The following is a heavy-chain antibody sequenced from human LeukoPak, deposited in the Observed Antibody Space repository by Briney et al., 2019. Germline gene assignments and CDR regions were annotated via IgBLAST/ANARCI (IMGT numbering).Heavy chain of an antibody. D-gene: IGHD4-17*01. CDR1: GFTFSFYG. J-gene: IGHJ5*02. V-gene: IGHV3-23*01. CDR2: LSGSGGST. Sequence: RSGGSLRLSCVVSGFTFSFYGMTWVRQAPGKGLEWVSTLSGSGGSTYYADSVKGRFTISRDNSKNTLSLQMNSLRAEDTAVYYCAKESTVTPGNVNWFDTWGQGTLVTVSS. CDR3: AKESTVTPGNVNWFDT.